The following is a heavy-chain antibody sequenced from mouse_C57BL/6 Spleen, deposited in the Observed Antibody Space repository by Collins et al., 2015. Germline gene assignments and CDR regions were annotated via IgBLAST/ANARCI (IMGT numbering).Heavy chain of an antibody. CDR1: GYTFTSYW. CDR2: IDPSDSYT. D-gene: IGHD1-1*01. J-gene: IGHJ1*03. CDR3: ARWVTTVVATGNWYFDV. V-gene: IGHV1-59*01. Sequence: QVQLQQPGAELVRPGTSVKLSCKASGYTFTSYWMHWVKQRPGQGLEWIGVIDPSDSYTNYNQKFKGKATLTVDTSSSTAYMQLSSLTSEDSAVYYCARWVTTVVATGNWYFDVWGTGTTVTVSS.